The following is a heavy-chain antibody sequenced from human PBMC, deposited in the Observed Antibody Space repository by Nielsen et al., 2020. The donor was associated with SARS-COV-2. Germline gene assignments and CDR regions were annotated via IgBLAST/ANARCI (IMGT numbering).Heavy chain of an antibody. CDR3: ARAIVVVRGAIITQYHYYFDY. Sequence: WLRQPPGKGLEWIGYIYHSGSTYYNPSLKSRVTISADRSKNQFSLKLSSVTAADTAVYYCARAIVVVRGAIITQYHYYFDYWGQGTLVTVSS. V-gene: IGHV4-30-2*01. J-gene: IGHJ4*02. D-gene: IGHD3-10*01. CDR2: IYHSGST.